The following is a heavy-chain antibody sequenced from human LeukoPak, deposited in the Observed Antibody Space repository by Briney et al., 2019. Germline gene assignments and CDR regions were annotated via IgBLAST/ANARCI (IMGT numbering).Heavy chain of an antibody. J-gene: IGHJ3*02. CDR2: INSDGSST. V-gene: IGHV3-74*01. CDR1: GFTFSSYW. Sequence: GGSLRLSCAASGFTFSSYWMHWVRQVPGKGLVWVSRINSDGSSTSYADHVKGRFTISRDNAKDTLYVQMNSLRAEDTAVYYCSTGSGHAFDIWGRGTMVTVSS. CDR3: STGSGHAFDI. D-gene: IGHD3-10*01.